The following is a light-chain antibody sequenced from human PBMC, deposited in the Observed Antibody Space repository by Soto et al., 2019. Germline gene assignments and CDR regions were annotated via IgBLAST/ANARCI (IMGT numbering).Light chain of an antibody. V-gene: IGLV2-11*01. CDR1: SSDVGGYNF. Sequence: QSALTQPRSVSGSPGQSVTISCTGTSSDVGGYNFVSWFQQHPGKAPKLMIYDVSGRPSGVPDRFSGSKSGNTASLTISGLQADDDADYHCCSYAGGYTYVFGSGTKVTVL. CDR3: CSYAGGYTYV. J-gene: IGLJ1*01. CDR2: DVS.